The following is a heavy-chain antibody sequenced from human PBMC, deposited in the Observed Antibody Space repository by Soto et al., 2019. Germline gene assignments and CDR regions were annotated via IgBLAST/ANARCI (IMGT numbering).Heavy chain of an antibody. J-gene: IGHJ5*02. CDR2: IYYSGST. V-gene: IGHV4-59*01. D-gene: IGHD3-3*01. Sequence: QVQLQESGPRLVKPSETLSLTCTVSGDSISSYYWSWIRQPPGKGLEWIGYIYYSGSTNYNPSLKSRVTISVDTPKNRFALRVPSVTAGDTAVFSCARGVPTIGPWGQGTLVTVSS. CDR3: ARGVPTIGP. CDR1: GDSISSYY.